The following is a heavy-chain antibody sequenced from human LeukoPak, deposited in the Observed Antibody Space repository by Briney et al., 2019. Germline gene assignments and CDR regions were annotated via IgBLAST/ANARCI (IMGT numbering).Heavy chain of an antibody. CDR1: GFTFSSYA. CDR3: AKARSESSAYSFEM. J-gene: IGHJ3*02. Sequence: GGSLRLSCAASGFTFSSYAMSWVRQAPGKGLEWVSAISGSGGSTHYADSVKGRFTISRDNSKNTLYLQMNSLRAEDTAVYYCAKARSESSAYSFEMWGQGTLVTVSS. CDR2: ISGSGGST. D-gene: IGHD3-22*01. V-gene: IGHV3-23*01.